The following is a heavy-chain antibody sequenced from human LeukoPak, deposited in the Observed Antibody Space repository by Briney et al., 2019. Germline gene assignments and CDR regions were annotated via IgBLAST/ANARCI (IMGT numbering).Heavy chain of an antibody. CDR1: GFTFSSYW. Sequence: GGSLRLSCAASGFTFSSYWMSWVRQAPGKGLEWVANIKQDGSEKYYVDSVKGRFTISRDNAKNSLYLQMNSVRAEDTAVYYCAREARGETILSVDYYYYYGMDVWGQGTTVTVSS. CDR2: IKQDGSEK. CDR3: AREARGETILSVDYYYYYGMDV. J-gene: IGHJ6*02. V-gene: IGHV3-7*01. D-gene: IGHD2/OR15-2a*01.